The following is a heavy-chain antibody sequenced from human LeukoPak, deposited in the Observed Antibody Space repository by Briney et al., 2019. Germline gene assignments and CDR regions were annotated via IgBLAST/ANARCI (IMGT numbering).Heavy chain of an antibody. CDR2: INSNSAGT. D-gene: IGHD4-23*01. J-gene: IGHJ4*02. V-gene: IGHV1-2*02. Sequence: ASVKVSCKASGYTFTGYYMHWVRQAPGQGLEWMGWINSNSAGTNYAQNFQGRVTMTRDTSISTAYMELSRVRSDDTAVYFCARDQATVATPWWDHWGQGTLVTVSS. CDR3: ARDQATVATPWWDH. CDR1: GYTFTGYY.